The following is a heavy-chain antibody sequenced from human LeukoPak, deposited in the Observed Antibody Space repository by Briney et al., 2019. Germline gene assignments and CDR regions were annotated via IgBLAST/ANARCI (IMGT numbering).Heavy chain of an antibody. J-gene: IGHJ4*02. Sequence: GGSLRLSCAASGFTFDAYVMHWVRQAPGKGLEWVSGISWNSGSIGYADSVKGRFTISRDNAKNSLYLQMNSLRAEDTAVYYCARSPYYDGTPYFDYWGQGTLVTVSS. V-gene: IGHV3-9*01. CDR3: ARSPYYDGTPYFDY. CDR1: GFTFDAYV. D-gene: IGHD3-22*01. CDR2: ISWNSGSI.